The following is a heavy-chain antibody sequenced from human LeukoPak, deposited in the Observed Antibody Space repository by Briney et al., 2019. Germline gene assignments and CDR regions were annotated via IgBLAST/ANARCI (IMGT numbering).Heavy chain of an antibody. CDR3: AKEGGYSYGHLYYFDY. Sequence: GGSLRLSCAASGFTFSSYAMSWVRQAPGKGLEWVSAISGSGGSTYYADSVKGRFTISRDNSKNTLYLQMNSLRAEDTAVYYCAKEGGYSYGHLYYFDYWGQGTLVTVSS. CDR2: ISGSGGST. D-gene: IGHD5-18*01. CDR1: GFTFSSYA. V-gene: IGHV3-23*01. J-gene: IGHJ4*02.